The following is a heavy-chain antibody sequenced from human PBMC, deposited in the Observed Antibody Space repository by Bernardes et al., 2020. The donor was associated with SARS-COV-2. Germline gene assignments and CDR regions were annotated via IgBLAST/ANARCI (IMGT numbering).Heavy chain of an antibody. CDR2: MGGDGSGT. CDR1: GITFSSFW. D-gene: IGHD3-22*01. J-gene: IGHJ4*02. V-gene: IGHV3-74*01. CDR3: AGTVITCCDY. Sequence: GSLRLSCEASGITFSSFWMHWVRQSPGKGLTWVSRMGGDGSGTTYADSVKGRFTISRDNSRNTLFLQMNSLTPEDSGLYYCAGTVITCCDYWGQGTLVTVAS.